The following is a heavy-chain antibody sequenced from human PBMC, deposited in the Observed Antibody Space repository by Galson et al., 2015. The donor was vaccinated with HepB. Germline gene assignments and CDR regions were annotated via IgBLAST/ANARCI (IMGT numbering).Heavy chain of an antibody. CDR2: ISWNSGSI. V-gene: IGHV3-9*01. J-gene: IGHJ3*02. CDR1: GFTFDDYA. Sequence: SLRLSCAASGFTFDDYAMHWVRQAPGKGLEWVSGISWNSGSIGYADSVKGRFTISRDNAKNSLYLQMNSLRAEDTALYYCAKDKIPYRETLGPCAFDIWGQGTMVTVSS. D-gene: IGHD2/OR15-2a*01. CDR3: AKDKIPYRETLGPCAFDI.